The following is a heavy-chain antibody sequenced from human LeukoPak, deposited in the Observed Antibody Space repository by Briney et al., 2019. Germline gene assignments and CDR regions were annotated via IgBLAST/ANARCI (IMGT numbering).Heavy chain of an antibody. Sequence: ASVTVSCTASGYTFTTYAMHWVRQAPGQRLEWMGWINAGNGNTKYSQKFQARVTITRDTSASTAYMELSSLRFEDTAVYYCARDPIGSRWPYYFDYWGQGTLVTVSS. V-gene: IGHV1-3*01. CDR3: ARDPIGSRWPYYFDY. CDR1: GYTFTTYA. D-gene: IGHD6-13*01. J-gene: IGHJ4*02. CDR2: INAGNGNT.